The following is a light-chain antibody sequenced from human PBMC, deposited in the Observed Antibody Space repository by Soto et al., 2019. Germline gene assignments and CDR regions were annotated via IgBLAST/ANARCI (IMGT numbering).Light chain of an antibody. CDR1: QSVSSN. V-gene: IGKV3-15*01. Sequence: DIVMKQSPATLSVSLGDRATLSCRASQSVSSNLAWYQLKPGQAPRLLLYGASTRATGIPARFSGSGSGTELTLNISSVCSHDFAVDSCQQYNDWTTFGQGTKVDI. J-gene: IGKJ1*01. CDR2: GAS. CDR3: QQYNDWTT.